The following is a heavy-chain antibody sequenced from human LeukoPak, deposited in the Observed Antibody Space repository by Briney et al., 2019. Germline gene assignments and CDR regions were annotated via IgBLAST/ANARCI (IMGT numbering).Heavy chain of an antibody. J-gene: IGHJ3*02. V-gene: IGHV3-23*01. CDR3: TKRIAPPGEKAFDI. D-gene: IGHD6-13*01. CDR1: GFTFSNYA. CDR2: VLTTRDT. Sequence: RGSLRLSCAASGFTFSNYAMSWVRQAPGKGLEYVSTVLTTRDTYYADSVKGRFTTSRDNSKNTLYLQMNSLRAEDTAVYYCTKRIAPPGEKAFDIWGQGTLVTVSS.